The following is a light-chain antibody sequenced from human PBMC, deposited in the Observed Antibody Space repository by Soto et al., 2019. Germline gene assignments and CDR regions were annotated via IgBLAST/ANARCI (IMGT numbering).Light chain of an antibody. Sequence: EIVMTQSPATLSVFPGETATLSCRASQTLNNYLAWYQQKPGQAPRLLIYGVSTRATGIPARFSGSGSGTEFTLAINNLQSEDSAVYYCQQHNGWPLTFGAGXKVXX. V-gene: IGKV3-15*01. CDR3: QQHNGWPLT. J-gene: IGKJ4*01. CDR2: GVS. CDR1: QTLNNY.